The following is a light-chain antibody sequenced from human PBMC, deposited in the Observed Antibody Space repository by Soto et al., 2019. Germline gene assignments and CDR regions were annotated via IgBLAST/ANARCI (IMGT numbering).Light chain of an antibody. CDR2: DVN. CDR3: SSHAGSDNPFV. CDR1: SSDVGGYNY. J-gene: IGLJ1*01. Sequence: SALTQPPSASGSPGQSVTISCTGTSSDVGGYNYVSWYQQHPGKAPKVMIYDVNKRPSGVPDRFSGSKSGNTASLTVSGLQAEDEAVYYCSSHAGSDNPFVFGTGTKVTVL. V-gene: IGLV2-8*01.